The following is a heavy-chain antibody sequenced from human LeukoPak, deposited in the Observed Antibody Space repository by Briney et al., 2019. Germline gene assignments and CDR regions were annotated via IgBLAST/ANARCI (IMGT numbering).Heavy chain of an antibody. J-gene: IGHJ4*02. V-gene: IGHV3-7*01. CDR1: GFTFSTYW. Sequence: GGSLRLSCAASGFTFSTYWMSWVRQAPGKGLEWVANIKQDGSEKYYVDSVKGRFTISRDNAKNSLYLQMDSLRAEDTAVYYCARDLVSSGWYTVGYWGQGTLVTVSS. CDR3: ARDLVSSGWYTVGY. D-gene: IGHD6-19*01. CDR2: IKQDGSEK.